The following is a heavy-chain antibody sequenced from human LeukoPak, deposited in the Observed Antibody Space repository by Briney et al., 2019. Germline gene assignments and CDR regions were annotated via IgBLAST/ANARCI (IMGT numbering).Heavy chain of an antibody. Sequence: GGSLRLSCAASGFSFRGYYMSWIRQAPGKGLEWVAYISDSGSYTNHADSVRGRFTISRDNAKKSLFLQMINLRVDDTAVYYCARTAGLGPGGHFDYWGQGALVTVSS. J-gene: IGHJ4*02. CDR2: ISDSGSYT. D-gene: IGHD3-16*01. V-gene: IGHV3-11*03. CDR1: GFSFRGYY. CDR3: ARTAGLGPGGHFDY.